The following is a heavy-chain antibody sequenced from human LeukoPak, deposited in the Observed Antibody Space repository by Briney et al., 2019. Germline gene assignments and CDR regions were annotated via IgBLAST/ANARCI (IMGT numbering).Heavy chain of an antibody. D-gene: IGHD1-14*01. CDR2: IQQDGSEK. CDR3: ARRWVSGSNFDS. CDR1: GFTFSTYW. V-gene: IGHV3-7*01. Sequence: PGGSLRLSCAASGFTFSTYWMSWVRQAPGKGLEWVANIQQDGSEKYYVDSVKGRFTISRDNAKNSLYLQMSSLRVEDTAVYYCARRWVSGSNFDSWGQGTLVTVSS. J-gene: IGHJ4*02.